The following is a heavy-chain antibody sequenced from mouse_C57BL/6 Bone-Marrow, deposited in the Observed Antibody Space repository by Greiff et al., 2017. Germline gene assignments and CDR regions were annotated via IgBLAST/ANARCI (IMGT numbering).Heavy chain of an antibody. V-gene: IGHV1-81*01. D-gene: IGHD1-1*02. Sequence: VQLQQSGAELARPGASVKLSCKASGYTFTSYGISWVKQRTGQGLEWIGEISPRSGNTYYNEKFKGKATLTADKSSSTAYMELRSLTSEDSSVYFCARGGGKTLFDYWGQGTTLTVSS. CDR3: ARGGGKTLFDY. CDR1: GYTFTSYG. CDR2: ISPRSGNT. J-gene: IGHJ2*01.